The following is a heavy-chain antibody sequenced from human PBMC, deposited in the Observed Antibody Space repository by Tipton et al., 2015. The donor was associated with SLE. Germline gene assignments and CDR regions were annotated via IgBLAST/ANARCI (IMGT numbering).Heavy chain of an antibody. J-gene: IGHJ3*02. CDR2: VYYSGST. V-gene: IGHV4-59*11. Sequence: TLSLTCTVSGDFISSRYWNWIRQPPGEGLEWIGYVYYSGSTNYNPSLMSRVTISVDTSKNQFSLKLTSVTAADTAVYYCATARNIFDTFDIWAQGTMVTVSS. CDR3: ATARNIFDTFDI. D-gene: IGHD2/OR15-2a*01. CDR1: GDFISSRY.